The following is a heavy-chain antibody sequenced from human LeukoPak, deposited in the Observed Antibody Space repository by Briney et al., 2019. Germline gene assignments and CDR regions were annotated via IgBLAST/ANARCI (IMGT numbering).Heavy chain of an antibody. CDR2: ISYDGSNK. Sequence: GGSLRLSCAASGFTFSSYAMHWVRQAPGKGLEWVAVISYDGSNKYYADSVKGRFTISRDNSKNTLYLQMNSLRAEDTALYYCAKGLERESRLDSWGQGTLVTVSS. CDR1: GFTFSSYA. CDR3: AKGLERESRLDS. J-gene: IGHJ4*02. D-gene: IGHD1-1*01. V-gene: IGHV3-30*04.